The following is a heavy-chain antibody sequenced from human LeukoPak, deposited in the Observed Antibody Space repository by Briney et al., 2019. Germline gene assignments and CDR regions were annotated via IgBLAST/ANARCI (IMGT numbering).Heavy chain of an antibody. CDR1: GYTFTGCY. D-gene: IGHD1-26*01. Sequence: AASVKVSCKASGYTFTGCYMHWVRQAPGQGLEWMGWINPNSGGTNYAQKFQGRVTMTRDTSISTAYMELSGLRSDDTAVYYCARLTGGVGATSRHYYYYYMDVWGKGTTVTVSS. CDR2: INPNSGGT. CDR3: ARLTGGVGATSRHYYYYYMDV. J-gene: IGHJ6*03. V-gene: IGHV1-2*02.